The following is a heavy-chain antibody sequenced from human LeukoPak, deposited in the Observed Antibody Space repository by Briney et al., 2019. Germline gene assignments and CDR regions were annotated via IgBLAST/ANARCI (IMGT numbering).Heavy chain of an antibody. V-gene: IGHV4-38-2*02. Sequence: PSETLSLTCTVPGYSISSGYYWGWIRQPPGKGLEWIGSIYHSGSTYYNPSLKSRVTISVDTSKNQFSLRLRSVTAADTAVYYCARLYLPATRFDYWGQGTLVTVSS. CDR2: IYHSGST. CDR3: ARLYLPATRFDY. CDR1: GYSISSGYY. D-gene: IGHD5-24*01. J-gene: IGHJ4*02.